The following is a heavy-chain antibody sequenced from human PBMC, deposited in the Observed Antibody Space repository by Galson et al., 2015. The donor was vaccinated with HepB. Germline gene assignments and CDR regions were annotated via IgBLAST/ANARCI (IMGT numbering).Heavy chain of an antibody. V-gene: IGHV3-7*03. D-gene: IGHD6-19*01. J-gene: IGHJ6*03. CDR2: IKQDGSEK. CDR1: GFTFSSYW. Sequence: LRLSCAASGFTFSSYWMSWVRQAPGKGLEWVANIKQDGSEKYYVDSVKGRFTISRDNAKNSLYLQMNSLRAEDTAVYYCARALGSGWPRDYYYYYMDVWGKGTTVTVSS. CDR3: ARALGSGWPRDYYYYYMDV.